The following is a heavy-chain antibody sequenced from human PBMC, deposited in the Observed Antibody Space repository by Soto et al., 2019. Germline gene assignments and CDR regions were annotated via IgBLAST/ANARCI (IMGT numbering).Heavy chain of an antibody. CDR3: AHLNDFWSGYLAPLTDSSNYGIDV. J-gene: IGHJ6*02. CDR2: IIPIFGTA. D-gene: IGHD3-3*01. CDR1: GGTFISYA. V-gene: IGHV1-69*01. Sequence: VNGSCQGCGGTFISYARLWVRPAPAQGGEGVGGIIPIFGTANYAQKFQGRVTITADESTSTAYMELSSLRSEDTAVYYCAHLNDFWSGYLAPLTDSSNYGIDVWGQGTTVTLSS.